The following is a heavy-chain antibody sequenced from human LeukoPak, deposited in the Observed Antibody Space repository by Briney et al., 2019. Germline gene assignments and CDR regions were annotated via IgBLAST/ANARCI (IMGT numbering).Heavy chain of an antibody. CDR3: ARGILETATISRSGPPEFNFYMDV. J-gene: IGHJ6*03. D-gene: IGHD5-24*01. CDR1: GGSISDDY. Sequence: SETLSLTCTVSGGSISDDYWAWIRQPPGRGLDWIGYIFYTGSTNYNPSLKSRVTISLDTSKKQFSLKMKSVTAADTAVYYCARGILETATISRSGPPEFNFYMDVWGKGTTVTVSS. V-gene: IGHV4-59*01. CDR2: IFYTGST.